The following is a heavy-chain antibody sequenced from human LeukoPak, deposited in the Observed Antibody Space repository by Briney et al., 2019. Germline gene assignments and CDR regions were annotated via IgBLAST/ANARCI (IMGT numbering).Heavy chain of an antibody. Sequence: PSQTLSLTCTVSGASLSSGDYHWTWIRQPPGKGLEWIGYIYSSGSTYYNPSLKSRVSISVDTSKNHFSLQLTSVTAADTAVYYCATRFSGRPFDPWGQGTLVTVSS. CDR3: ATRFSGRPFDP. V-gene: IGHV4-30-4*08. CDR1: GASLSSGDYH. CDR2: IYSSGST. D-gene: IGHD1-26*01. J-gene: IGHJ5*02.